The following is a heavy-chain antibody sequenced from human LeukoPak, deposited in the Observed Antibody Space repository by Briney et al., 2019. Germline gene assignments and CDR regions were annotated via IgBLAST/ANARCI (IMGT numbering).Heavy chain of an antibody. V-gene: IGHV1-69*13. Sequence: ASVKVSCKASGGTFSRYAISWVRQAPGQGLEWMGGIIPIFGTANYAQKFQGRVTITADESTSTAYMELSSLRSEDTVVYYCARDSSSPGFDYWGQGTLVTVSS. CDR2: IIPIFGTA. D-gene: IGHD6-13*01. J-gene: IGHJ4*02. CDR3: ARDSSSPGFDY. CDR1: GGTFSRYA.